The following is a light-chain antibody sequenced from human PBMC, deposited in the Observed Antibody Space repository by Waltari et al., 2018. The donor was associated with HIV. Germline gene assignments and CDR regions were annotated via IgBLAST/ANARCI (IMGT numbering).Light chain of an antibody. Sequence: QSALTQPASVSGSPGQSITISCTGTSSDVGGYNYVSWYQQHPGKAPKLMIYEVSNRASGVSNRFSGSKSGNTASLTISGLQAEDEADYYCSSYTSSSTRVFGGGTNLTVL. CDR1: SSDVGGYNY. CDR3: SSYTSSSTRV. V-gene: IGLV2-14*01. CDR2: EVS. J-gene: IGLJ3*02.